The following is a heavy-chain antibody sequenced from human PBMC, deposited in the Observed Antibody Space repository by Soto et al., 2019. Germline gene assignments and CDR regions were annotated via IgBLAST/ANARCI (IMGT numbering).Heavy chain of an antibody. J-gene: IGHJ6*02. CDR2: IWYDGGNK. D-gene: IGHD4-17*01. V-gene: IGHV3-33*01. Sequence: QVHLAESGGGVVQPGSSLRLSCAASGFTFGSYGMHWVRRAPGKGLEWVAVIWYDGGNKYYADSVKGRFTISRDNSKNTLFLQMNRLRGEDTAGYYCARAVSGDYESYYGMDVWGQGTTVTVSS. CDR3: ARAVSGDYESYYGMDV. CDR1: GFTFGSYG.